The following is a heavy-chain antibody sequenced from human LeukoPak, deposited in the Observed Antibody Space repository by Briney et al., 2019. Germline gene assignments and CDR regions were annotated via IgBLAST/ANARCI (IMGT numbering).Heavy chain of an antibody. CDR1: GFTFSSYG. CDR3: ARDHRGSASRYYYYYMEV. D-gene: IGHD3-10*01. J-gene: IGHJ6*03. Sequence: GGSLRLSCAASGFTFSSYGMHWVRQAPGKGLEWVAFIRYDGSNKYYADSVKGRFTISRDNSKNTLYLQMNSLRAEDTAVYYCARDHRGSASRYYYYYMEVWGKGTTVTISS. CDR2: IRYDGSNK. V-gene: IGHV3-30*02.